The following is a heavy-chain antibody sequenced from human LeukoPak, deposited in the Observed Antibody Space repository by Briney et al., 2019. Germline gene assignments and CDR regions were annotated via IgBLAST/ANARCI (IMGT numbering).Heavy chain of an antibody. CDR1: GFTFSDYY. Sequence: GSLRLSCAASGFTFSDYYMSWIRQAPGKGLEWVSYISSSGSTIYYANSVKGRFTISRDNSKNTLYLQMGSLRAEDMAVYYCARDIGQHYYGSGSYHDWGQGTLVTVSS. D-gene: IGHD3-10*01. J-gene: IGHJ4*02. V-gene: IGHV3-11*04. CDR3: ARDIGQHYYGSGSYHD. CDR2: ISSSGSTI.